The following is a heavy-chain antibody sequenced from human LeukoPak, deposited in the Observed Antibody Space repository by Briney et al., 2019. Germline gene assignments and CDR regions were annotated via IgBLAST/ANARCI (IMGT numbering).Heavy chain of an antibody. CDR1: GGSFSGYY. Sequence: KASETLSLTCAVYGGSFSGYYWSWIRQPPGKGLEWIGEINHSGSTNYNPSLKSRVTISVDTSKNQFSLKLSSVTAADTAVYYCARDQGLSGYAGARYAFDIWGQGTMVTVSS. D-gene: IGHD5-12*01. CDR3: ARDQGLSGYAGARYAFDI. CDR2: INHSGST. V-gene: IGHV4-34*01. J-gene: IGHJ3*02.